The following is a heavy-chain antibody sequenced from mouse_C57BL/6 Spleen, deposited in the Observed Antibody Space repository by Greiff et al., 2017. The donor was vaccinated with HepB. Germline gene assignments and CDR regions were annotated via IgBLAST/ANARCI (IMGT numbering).Heavy chain of an antibody. V-gene: IGHV1-4*01. CDR3: AYSNPWFAY. Sequence: QVQLQQSGAELARPGASVKMSCKASGYTFTSYTMHWVKQRPGQGLEWIGYINPSSGYTKYNQKFKDKSTLTADKSSSTAYMQLSSLTSEDSAVYYCAYSNPWFAYGGQGTLVTVSA. D-gene: IGHD2-5*01. J-gene: IGHJ3*01. CDR1: GYTFTSYT. CDR2: INPSSGYT.